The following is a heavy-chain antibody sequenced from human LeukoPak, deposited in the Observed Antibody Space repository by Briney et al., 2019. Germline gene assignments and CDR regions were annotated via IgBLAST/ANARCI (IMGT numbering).Heavy chain of an antibody. CDR1: GFPFSSYA. Sequence: GGSLRLSCAASGFPFSSYAMSWVRQAPGKGLEWVSSISSSSSYIYYADSVKGRFTISRDNAKNSLYLQMNSLRAEDTAVYYCARLQRGYSSDYWGQGTLVTVSS. J-gene: IGHJ4*02. CDR2: ISSSSSYI. CDR3: ARLQRGYSSDY. D-gene: IGHD5-18*01. V-gene: IGHV3-21*01.